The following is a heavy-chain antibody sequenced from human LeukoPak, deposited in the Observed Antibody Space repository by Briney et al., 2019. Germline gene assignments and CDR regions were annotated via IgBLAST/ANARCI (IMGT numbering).Heavy chain of an antibody. V-gene: IGHV4-61*10. Sequence: SETLSLTCTVSGGSISSGSYFWSWIRQPAGKGLEWIGYIYYSGSTNYNPSLKSRVTISVDTSKNQFSLKLSSVTAADTAVYYCARDGRNYDILTGSTPAADYWGQGTLVTVSS. J-gene: IGHJ4*02. D-gene: IGHD3-9*01. CDR3: ARDGRNYDILTGSTPAADY. CDR1: GGSISSGSYF. CDR2: IYYSGST.